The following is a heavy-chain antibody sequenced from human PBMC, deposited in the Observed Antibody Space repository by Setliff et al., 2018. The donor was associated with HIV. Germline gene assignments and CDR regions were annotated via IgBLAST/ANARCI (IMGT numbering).Heavy chain of an antibody. D-gene: IGHD5-12*01. CDR1: GGTFSSYT. Sequence: GASVKVSCKASGGTFSSYTISWVRQAPGQGLEWMGGIIPMFGTANYTQKFRGRVTITTDESTSTAYMELSSLRSEDTAFYYCARSAHDSETGYWGQGTLVTVSS. J-gene: IGHJ4*02. CDR3: ARSAHDSETGY. CDR2: IIPMFGTA. V-gene: IGHV1-69*05.